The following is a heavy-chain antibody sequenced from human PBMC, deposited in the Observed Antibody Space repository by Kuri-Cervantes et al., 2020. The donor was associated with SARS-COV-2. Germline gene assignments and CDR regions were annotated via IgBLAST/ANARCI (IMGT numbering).Heavy chain of an antibody. Sequence: GGSLRLSCAASGFTFSSYGMHWVRQAPGKGLEWVAVISYDGSNKYYADSVKGRFTISRDNSKNTLYLQMNSLRAEDTAVYYCAREFTVLSRNYGDYDYYYYYGMDVWGQGTTVTVSS. CDR2: ISYDGSNK. CDR3: AREFTVLSRNYGDYDYYYYYGMDV. V-gene: IGHV3-30*03. CDR1: GFTFSSYG. D-gene: IGHD4-17*01. J-gene: IGHJ6*02.